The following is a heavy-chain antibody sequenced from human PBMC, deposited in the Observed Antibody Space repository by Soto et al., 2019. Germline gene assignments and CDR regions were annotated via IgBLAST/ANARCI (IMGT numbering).Heavy chain of an antibody. CDR3: AFKGTFHSYY. CDR2: ISTSADRP. D-gene: IGHD3-10*01. J-gene: IGHJ4*01. V-gene: IGHV3-23*01. CDR1: GFTFSGYA. Sequence: EVQLLESGGDLVQPGGSLRLSCAGSGFTFSGYAMTWVRQAPGKGLEWVSVISTSADRPDYADSVKGRFTISRDNSKNMLYLQMNSLRVEDTAIYYCAFKGTFHSYYWGHGTPVTVSS.